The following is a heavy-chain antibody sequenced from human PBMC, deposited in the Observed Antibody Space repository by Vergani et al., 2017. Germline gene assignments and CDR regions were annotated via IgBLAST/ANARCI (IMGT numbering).Heavy chain of an antibody. J-gene: IGHJ6*03. V-gene: IGHV4-30-2*01. CDR2: IYHSGRT. CDR1: GGSISSGGYS. D-gene: IGHD3-10*01. Sequence: QLQLQESGSGLVKPSQTLSLTCAVSGGSISSGGYSWSWIRQPPGKGLEWIGYIYHSGRTYYNPSLKSRVTISVDRSKNQFSLKLSSVTAADTAVYYCARAGSYYYYYMDVWGKGTTVTVSS. CDR3: ARAGSYYYYYMDV.